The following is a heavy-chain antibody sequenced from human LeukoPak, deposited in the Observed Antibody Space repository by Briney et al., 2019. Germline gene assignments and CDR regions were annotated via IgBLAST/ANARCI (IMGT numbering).Heavy chain of an antibody. Sequence: GGSLRLSCAASRFTFSSYSMNWVRQAPGKGLEWVSLIYSGGRTYYADSVKGRFTISRDNSKNTLYLQMNSLRAEDTAVYYCARDRGFGELSLAYWGQGTLVTVSS. D-gene: IGHD3-10*01. CDR3: ARDRGFGELSLAY. J-gene: IGHJ4*02. V-gene: IGHV3-53*01. CDR2: IYSGGRT. CDR1: RFTFSSYS.